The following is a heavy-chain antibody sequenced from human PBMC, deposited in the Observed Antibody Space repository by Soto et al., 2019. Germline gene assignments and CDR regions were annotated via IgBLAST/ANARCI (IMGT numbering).Heavy chain of an antibody. CDR2: ISYDGSNK. J-gene: IGHJ4*02. D-gene: IGHD5-18*01. V-gene: IGHV3-30*18. Sequence: GGALRLSCAASGFTFISYGMHWVLQAPGKGLEWVAVISYDGSNKYYADSVKGRFTISRDNSKNTLYLQMNSLRAEDTAVYYCAKVDVDTGRIDYWGQGTPVTVSS. CDR3: AKVDVDTGRIDY. CDR1: GFTFISYG.